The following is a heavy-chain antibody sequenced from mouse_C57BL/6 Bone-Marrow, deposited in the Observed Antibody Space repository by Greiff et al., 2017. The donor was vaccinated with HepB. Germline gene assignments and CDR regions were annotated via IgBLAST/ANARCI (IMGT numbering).Heavy chain of an antibody. D-gene: IGHD5-1*01. CDR1: GYSITSGYY. CDR2: ISYDGSN. J-gene: IGHJ2*01. V-gene: IGHV3-6*01. Sequence: DVHLVESGPGLVKPSQSLSLTCSVTGYSITSGYYWNWIRQFPGNKLEWMGYISYDGSNNYNPSLKNRISITRDTSKNQFFLKLNSVTTEDTATYYCARTLYLWGQGTTLTVSS. CDR3: ARTLYL.